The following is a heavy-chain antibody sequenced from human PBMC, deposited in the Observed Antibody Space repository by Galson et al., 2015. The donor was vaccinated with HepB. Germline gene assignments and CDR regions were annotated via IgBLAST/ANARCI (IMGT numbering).Heavy chain of an antibody. V-gene: IGHV3-20*04. D-gene: IGHD5-12*01. CDR2: ISKNDISR. CDR1: GLTLDAYD. CDR3: AIFPIGSGYDGPLAY. Sequence: SLRLSCAASGLTLDAYDISWVRQAPGRGLQWVSAISKNDISRHHAVPVKGRFTISRDDAKNSLSLQMNSLRAEDTAVYYCAIFPIGSGYDGPLAYWGQGTLITVSS. J-gene: IGHJ4*02.